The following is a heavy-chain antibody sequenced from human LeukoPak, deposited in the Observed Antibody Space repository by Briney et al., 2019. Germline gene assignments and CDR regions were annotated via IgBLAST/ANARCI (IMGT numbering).Heavy chain of an antibody. J-gene: IGHJ4*02. CDR3: TTIRPGY. D-gene: IGHD5-12*01. CDR1: GFTFSSYW. CDR2: IKDGGTTT. V-gene: IGHV3-74*01. Sequence: GGSLRLSCAASGFTFSSYWIHRVRQVPGKGLVWVSRIKDGGTTTDYADSVKGRFTISRDDAKNTLYLQMNSLRAEDTAVYYCTTIRPGYWGQGTLVTVSP.